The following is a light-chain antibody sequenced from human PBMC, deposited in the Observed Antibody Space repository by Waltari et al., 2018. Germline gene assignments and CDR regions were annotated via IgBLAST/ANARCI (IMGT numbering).Light chain of an antibody. V-gene: IGLV5-37*01. CDR3: MFWPSNVWV. Sequence: QPVLTQPPSSSASPGESARLTCTLPSDINVGDFNIYWYQQKPGSPPRFLLYYNSDSEKAQGSGVPSRFSGSKDASANAGILLISGLQSEDEAYYYCMFWPSNVWVFGGGTKLTVL. CDR2: YNSDSEK. CDR1: SDINVGDFN. J-gene: IGLJ3*02.